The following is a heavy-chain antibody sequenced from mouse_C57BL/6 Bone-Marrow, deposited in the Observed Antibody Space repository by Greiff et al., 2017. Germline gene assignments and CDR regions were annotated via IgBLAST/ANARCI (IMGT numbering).Heavy chain of an antibody. D-gene: IGHD2-3*01. J-gene: IGHJ3*01. Sequence: QVQLQQSGAELVRPGPSVKMSCKASGYTFTNYWIGWAKQRPGHGLEWIGDIYPGGGSNNYNDKFKGKATLTADKSSSTAYMPFSSLTAEDSAINYGARDCYYAWFAYWGQGTLVTVSA. CDR1: GYTFTNYW. CDR3: ARDCYYAWFAY. V-gene: IGHV1-63*01. CDR2: IYPGGGSN.